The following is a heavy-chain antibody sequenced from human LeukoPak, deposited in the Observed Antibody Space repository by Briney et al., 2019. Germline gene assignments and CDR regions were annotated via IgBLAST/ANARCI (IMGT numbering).Heavy chain of an antibody. CDR1: GFTFSSYG. CDR2: ISGSGGST. D-gene: IGHD3-9*01. V-gene: IGHV3-23*01. J-gene: IGHJ4*02. CDR3: AKVRAYYDILTGYYLPDDY. Sequence: GTLRLSCAASGFTFSSYGMSWVRQAPGKGLEWASAISGSGGSTYYADSVKGRFTISRDNSKNTLYLQMNSLRAEDTAVYYCAKVRAYYDILTGYYLPDDYWGQGTLVTVAS.